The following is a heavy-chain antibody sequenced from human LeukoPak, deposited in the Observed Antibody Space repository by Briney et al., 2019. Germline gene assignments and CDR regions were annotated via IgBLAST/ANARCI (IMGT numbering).Heavy chain of an antibody. CDR3: ARAASAWSIDY. V-gene: IGHV3-74*01. CDR2: IVTDGSTT. CDR1: RFTFSTYW. J-gene: IGHJ4*02. D-gene: IGHD3-16*01. Sequence: PGGSLRLSCAASRFTFSTYWMHWVRQAPGKGLVWVSRIVTDGSTTNYADSVKGRFTISRDNAKNTLYLQMNSLRADDTAVYYCARAASAWSIDYWGQGSLVTVSS.